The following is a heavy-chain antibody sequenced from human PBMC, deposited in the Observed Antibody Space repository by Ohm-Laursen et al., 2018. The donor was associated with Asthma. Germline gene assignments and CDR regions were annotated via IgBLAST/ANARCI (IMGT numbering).Heavy chain of an antibody. V-gene: IGHV3-23*01. D-gene: IGHD4-17*01. J-gene: IGHJ6*02. CDR2: ISGSGGST. Sequence: SLRLSCAASGFTFSSYAMSWVRQAPGKGLEWVSAISGSGGSTYYADSVKGRFTISRGNSKNTLYLQMNSLRAEDTAVYYCAKEIGSDYPYYYYYGMDVWGQGTTVTVSS. CDR3: AKEIGSDYPYYYYYGMDV. CDR1: GFTFSSYA.